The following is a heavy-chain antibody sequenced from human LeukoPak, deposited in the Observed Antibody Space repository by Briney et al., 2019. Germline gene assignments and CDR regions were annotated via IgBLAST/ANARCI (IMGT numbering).Heavy chain of an antibody. CDR2: IYPGDSDT. CDR3: ARRQGCSSTSCPPDY. D-gene: IGHD2-2*01. Sequence: RWESLKIPCRGSGYSFNTYWIGWVRQMPGKGLEWMGVIYPGDSDTRYSPSFQGQVTMSADKSINTAYLQWSSLKASDTAMYYCARRQGCSSTSCPPDYWGQGTLVTVSS. V-gene: IGHV5-51*01. J-gene: IGHJ4*02. CDR1: GYSFNTYW.